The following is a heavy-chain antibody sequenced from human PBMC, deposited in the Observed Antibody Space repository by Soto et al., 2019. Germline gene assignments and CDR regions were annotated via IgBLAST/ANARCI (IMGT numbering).Heavy chain of an antibody. D-gene: IGHD1-1*01. CDR1: GFTFSSHW. V-gene: IGHV3-74*01. CDR3: ERDNNWSYDY. J-gene: IGHJ4*02. CDR2: IGPDGSST. Sequence: GGSLRLSCAASGFTFSSHWMHWVRQAPGNALVWVSHIGPDGSSTRDADSVQGRFTISRDNARNRVYLQMNSLRDEDTAVYYCERDNNWSYDYWGQGILVTVSS.